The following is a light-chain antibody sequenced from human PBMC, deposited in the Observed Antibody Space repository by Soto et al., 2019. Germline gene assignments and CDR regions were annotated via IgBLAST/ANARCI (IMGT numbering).Light chain of an antibody. V-gene: IGLV2-14*01. J-gene: IGLJ1*01. CDR1: SIDVGGYNY. CDR3: SAYTSRSTDV. CDR2: EVS. Sequence: QSVLTQPASVSGSPGQSITISCTGTSIDVGGYNYVSWYQQHPGKAPKLMIYEVSNRPSGVSNRFSGSKSGNTASLNISGLQAEDEADYYCSAYTSRSTDVFGTGTKLTVL.